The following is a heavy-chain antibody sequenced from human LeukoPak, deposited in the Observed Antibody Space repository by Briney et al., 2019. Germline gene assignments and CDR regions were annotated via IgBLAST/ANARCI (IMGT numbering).Heavy chain of an antibody. V-gene: IGHV1-18*01. CDR3: ARARRYCSGGSCLGYFDY. J-gene: IGHJ4*02. D-gene: IGHD2-15*01. Sequence: ASMKVSCKASGYTFTSYGISWVRQAPGQGLEWMGWVSAYNGNTNYAQKLQGRVTMTTDTSTSTAYMELRSLRSDDTAVYYCARARRYCSGGSCLGYFDYWGQGTLVTVSS. CDR2: VSAYNGNT. CDR1: GYTFTSYG.